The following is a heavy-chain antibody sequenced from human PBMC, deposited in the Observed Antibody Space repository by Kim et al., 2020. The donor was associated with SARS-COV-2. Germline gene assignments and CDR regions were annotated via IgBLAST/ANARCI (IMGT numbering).Heavy chain of an antibody. J-gene: IGHJ6*02. CDR3: ARLGRTTGNYYYYGMDV. Sequence: SETLSLTCTVSGGSISSYYWSWIRQPPGKGLEWIGYIYYSGSTNYNPSLKSRVTISVDTSKNQFSLKLSSVTAADTAVYYCARLGRTTGNYYYYGMDVWGQGTTVTVSS. CDR1: GGSISSYY. V-gene: IGHV4-59*08. D-gene: IGHD4-4*01. CDR2: IYYSGST.